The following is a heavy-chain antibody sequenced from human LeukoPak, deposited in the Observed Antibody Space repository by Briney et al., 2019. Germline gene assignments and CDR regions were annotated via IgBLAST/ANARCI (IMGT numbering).Heavy chain of an antibody. J-gene: IGHJ6*03. CDR2: ISSSSSYI. V-gene: IGHV3-21*01. Sequence: PGGSLRLSCVGSGFTFSSYSMNWVRQAPGKGLEWVSSISSSSSYIYYADSVKGRFTISRDNAKNSLYLQMNSLRAEDTAVYYCAGSSSWYPMAYYYYYYMDVWGKGATVTVSS. CDR3: AGSSSWYPMAYYYYYYMDV. D-gene: IGHD6-13*01. CDR1: GFTFSSYS.